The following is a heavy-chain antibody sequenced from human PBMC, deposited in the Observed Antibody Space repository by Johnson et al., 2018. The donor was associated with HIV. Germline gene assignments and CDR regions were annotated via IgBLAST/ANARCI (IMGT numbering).Heavy chain of an antibody. CDR2: IYSGGST. V-gene: IGHV3-66*01. D-gene: IGHD1-1*01. CDR1: GFSVSSNY. J-gene: IGHJ3*02. CDR3: ARATTPHDAFDI. Sequence: VQLVESGGGLVQPGGSLRLSCAASGFSVSSNYMSWVRQSPGKGLEWVSVIYSGGSTYYADSVKGRFTISRDNSKNTLYLQMNSLRAEDTAVYYCARATTPHDAFDIWGQGTMVTVSS.